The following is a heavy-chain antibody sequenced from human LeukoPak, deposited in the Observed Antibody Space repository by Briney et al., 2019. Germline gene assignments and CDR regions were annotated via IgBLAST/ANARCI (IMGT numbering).Heavy chain of an antibody. V-gene: IGHV3-30*18. Sequence: GALRLSCAASGFTLSSYGMHWVCQAPGKGLEWVAVISYDGSNKYYADSVKGRFTISRDNSKNTLYLQMNSLRAEDTAVYYCAKEAPIVPVNYDSSGYYLGWGQGTLVTVSS. CDR2: ISYDGSNK. CDR3: AKEAPIVPVNYDSSGYYLG. D-gene: IGHD3-22*01. CDR1: GFTLSSYG. J-gene: IGHJ4*02.